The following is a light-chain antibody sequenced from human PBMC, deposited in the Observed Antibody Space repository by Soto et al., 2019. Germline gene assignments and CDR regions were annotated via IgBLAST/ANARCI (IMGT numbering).Light chain of an antibody. CDR1: QSVSSN. J-gene: IGKJ5*01. CDR3: HQYNNWPIT. Sequence: EIVMTQSPATLSVSPGERATLSCRASQSVSSNLAWYLQKPGQAPRLLIYGASTRATGVPARFSGSGSGTEFTLNISSLQSEDFAVYFCHQYNNWPITFGQGTRLESK. CDR2: GAS. V-gene: IGKV3-15*01.